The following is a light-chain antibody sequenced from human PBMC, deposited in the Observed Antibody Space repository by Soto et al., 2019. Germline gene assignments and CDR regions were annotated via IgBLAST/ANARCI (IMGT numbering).Light chain of an antibody. CDR1: QSVSTN. J-gene: IGKJ5*01. V-gene: IGKV3-15*01. CDR3: HQYNNWPIT. Sequence: EIVMTQSPATLSVSPGERATLSCRASQSVSTNLAWYQQKPGQAPRLLIYDASTRATGLPARFSGSGSGTEFTLTISSLQSEDFGVYYCHQYNNWPITFGQGPRLQ. CDR2: DAS.